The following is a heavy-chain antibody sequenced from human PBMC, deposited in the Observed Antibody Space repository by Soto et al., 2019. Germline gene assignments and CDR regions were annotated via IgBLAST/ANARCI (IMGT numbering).Heavy chain of an antibody. V-gene: IGHV1-18*01. D-gene: IGHD6-6*01. CDR1: DYTFTNYG. Sequence: GASVKVSFKTSDYTFTNYGISWVRQAPGQGLEWMAWISAYNGNTNYAQYLQGRVTVTTDTSTSTAYMELRSLRSDDTAVYYCARTYSKYFSSSEADYWGQGTLVTVSS. CDR3: ARTYSKYFSSSEADY. J-gene: IGHJ4*02. CDR2: ISAYNGNT.